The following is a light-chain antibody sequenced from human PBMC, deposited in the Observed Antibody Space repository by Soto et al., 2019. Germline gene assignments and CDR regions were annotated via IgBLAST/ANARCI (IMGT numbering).Light chain of an antibody. CDR2: DVS. Sequence: EIVLTQSPATLSLSPGERGTLSCRASESVTNYLAWYQQKPGQAPRLLVYDVSNRATGIPARFSGGGSGTDFTLTISNLEPEDFAVYYCQQRSDWPWTFGQGTTVDIK. CDR1: ESVTNY. J-gene: IGKJ1*01. V-gene: IGKV3-11*01. CDR3: QQRSDWPWT.